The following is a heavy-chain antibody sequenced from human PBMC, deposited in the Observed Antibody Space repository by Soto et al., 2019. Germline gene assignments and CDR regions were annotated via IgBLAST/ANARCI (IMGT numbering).Heavy chain of an antibody. Sequence: SVKVSCKASGSTFTSSAVQWVRQARGQRLEWIGWIVVGSGNTNYAQKFQERVTITRDTSISTAYMELSSLRSDDTAVYHCARDSPYSSPTDYWGQGTLVTVSS. J-gene: IGHJ4*02. D-gene: IGHD6-13*01. V-gene: IGHV1-58*01. CDR2: IVVGSGNT. CDR3: ARDSPYSSPTDY. CDR1: GSTFTSSA.